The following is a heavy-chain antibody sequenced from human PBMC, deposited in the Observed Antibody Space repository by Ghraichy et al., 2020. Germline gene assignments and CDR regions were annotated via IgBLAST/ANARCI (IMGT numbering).Heavy chain of an antibody. D-gene: IGHD4/OR15-4a*01. CDR2: IGGSGDYT. Sequence: LSLTCAASGFTFSTYGMSWVRQAPAKGLEWVSAIGGSGDYTYYADSVKGRFTISRDYSKNTLDLQMNSLRAEDTAVYYCAKSSRHGAYDTYYFDYWGQGTLVTVSS. CDR3: AKSSRHGAYDTYYFDY. J-gene: IGHJ4*02. V-gene: IGHV3-23*01. CDR1: GFTFSTYG.